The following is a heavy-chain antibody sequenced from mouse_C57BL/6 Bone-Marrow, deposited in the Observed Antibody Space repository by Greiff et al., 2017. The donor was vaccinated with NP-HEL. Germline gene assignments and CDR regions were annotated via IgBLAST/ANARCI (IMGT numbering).Heavy chain of an antibody. V-gene: IGHV5-4*01. D-gene: IGHD2-4*01. CDR2: ISAGGSYT. CDR3: ARAIYYDLYYFDY. J-gene: IGHJ2*01. CDR1: GFTFSSYA. Sequence: EVQGVESGGGLVKPGGSLKLSCAASGFTFSSYAMSWVRQTPEKRLEWVATISAGGSYTYYPDNVKGRFTISRDNAKNNLYLQMSHLKSEDTAMYYCARAIYYDLYYFDYWGQGTTLTVSS.